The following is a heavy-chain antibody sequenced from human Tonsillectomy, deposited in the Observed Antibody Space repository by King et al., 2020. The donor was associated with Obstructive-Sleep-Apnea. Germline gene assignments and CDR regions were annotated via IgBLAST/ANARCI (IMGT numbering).Heavy chain of an antibody. CDR1: GFTFSSYG. V-gene: IGHV3-30*18. CDR2: ISYDGSNK. D-gene: IGHD6-13*01. J-gene: IGHJ6*02. Sequence: VQLVESAGGVGQPGRSLRLSCAASGFTFSSYGMHWVRQAPGKGLQWVAVISYDGSNKYYADSVKGRFTISRDNSNNTLYLQMNSLRAEDTAVYYCAKEMIAAAATGGMDVWGQGTTVAVSS. CDR3: AKEMIAAAATGGMDV.